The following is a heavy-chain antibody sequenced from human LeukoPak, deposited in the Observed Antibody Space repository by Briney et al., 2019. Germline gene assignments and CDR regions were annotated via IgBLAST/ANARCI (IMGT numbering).Heavy chain of an antibody. CDR3: AKEVGYSGYDFRGRLFDS. J-gene: IGHJ4*02. V-gene: IGHV3-23*01. CDR2: LSGNGDNT. D-gene: IGHD5-12*01. CDR1: EFTFSSYA. Sequence: GGSLRLSCAASEFTFSSYAMSWVRQAPGQGLEWVSGLSGNGDNTYYADSVKGRLTISRDNSKNTLYLQMNSLRAEDTAVYYCAKEVGYSGYDFRGRLFDSWGQGTLVTVSS.